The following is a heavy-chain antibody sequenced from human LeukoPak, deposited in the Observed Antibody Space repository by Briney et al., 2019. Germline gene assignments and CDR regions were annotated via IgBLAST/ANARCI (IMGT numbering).Heavy chain of an antibody. V-gene: IGHV4-59*01. Sequence: SETLSLTCTVSGGSISSYYWSWIRQPPGKGLEWIGYIYYSGSTNYNPSLKSRVTISVDPSKNQFSLKLSSVTAADTAVYYCARDAGYGYSFFDYWGQGTLVTVSS. CDR1: GGSISSYY. J-gene: IGHJ4*02. CDR2: IYYSGST. CDR3: ARDAGYGYSFFDY. D-gene: IGHD2-21*01.